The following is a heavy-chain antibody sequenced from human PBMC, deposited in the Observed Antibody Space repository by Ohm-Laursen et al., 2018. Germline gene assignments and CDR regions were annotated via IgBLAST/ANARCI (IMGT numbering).Heavy chain of an antibody. V-gene: IGHV3-7*01. CDR1: GFNFRSYW. CDR2: IEQDGSEK. D-gene: IGHD3-16*01. CDR3: ARDPVRGLTDY. Sequence: SLRLSCTASGFNFRSYWMSWVRQAPGKGLEWVANIEQDGSEKYYVDSVKGRFTISRDNAKNSLYLQMNSLRAEDTAVYHCARDPVRGLTDYWGQGTLVTVSS. J-gene: IGHJ4*02.